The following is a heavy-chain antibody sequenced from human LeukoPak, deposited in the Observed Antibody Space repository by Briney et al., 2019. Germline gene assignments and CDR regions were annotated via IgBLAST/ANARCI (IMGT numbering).Heavy chain of an antibody. Sequence: SGPTLVKPTQTLTLTCTFSGFSLSTSGVGVGWIRQPPGKALEWLALIYWDDDKRYSPSLKSRLTITKDTSKNQVVLTMTNMDPVDTATYCCARRPLPGTYDHWGQGTLVTVSS. CDR3: ARRPLPGTYDH. J-gene: IGHJ5*02. CDR2: IYWDDDK. CDR1: GFSLSTSGVG. D-gene: IGHD1/OR15-1a*01. V-gene: IGHV2-5*02.